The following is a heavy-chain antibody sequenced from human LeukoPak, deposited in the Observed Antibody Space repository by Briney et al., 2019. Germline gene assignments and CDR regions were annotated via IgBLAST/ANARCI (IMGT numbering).Heavy chain of an antibody. D-gene: IGHD5-18*01. CDR1: GYSISSGYY. CDR3: ARGRRDTAMIIYYYYYYMDV. J-gene: IGHJ6*03. Sequence: SETLSLTCTVSGYSISSGYYWGWIRQPPGKGLEWIGSIYYSGSTYYNPSLKSRVTISVDTSKNQFSLKLSSVTAADTAVYYCARGRRDTAMIIYYYYYYMDVWGKGTTVTISS. V-gene: IGHV4-38-2*02. CDR2: IYYSGST.